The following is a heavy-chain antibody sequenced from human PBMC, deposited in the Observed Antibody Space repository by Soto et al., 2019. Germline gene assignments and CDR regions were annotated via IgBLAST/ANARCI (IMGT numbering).Heavy chain of an antibody. CDR1: GGSFSGYY. Sequence: SETLSLTCAVYGGSFSGYYWSWIRQPPGKGLEWIGEINHSGSTNYNPSLKSRVTISVDTSKNQFSLKLSSVTAADTAVYYCARGRTRRYYYYGMDVWGQGTTVTVSS. J-gene: IGHJ6*02. CDR2: INHSGST. V-gene: IGHV4-34*01. D-gene: IGHD3-10*02. CDR3: ARGRTRRYYYYGMDV.